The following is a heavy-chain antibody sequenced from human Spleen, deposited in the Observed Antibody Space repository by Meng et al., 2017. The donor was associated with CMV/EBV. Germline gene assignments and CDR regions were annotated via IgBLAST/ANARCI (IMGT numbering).Heavy chain of an antibody. CDR2: ISFDGNTK. J-gene: IGHJ3*02. Sequence: GESLKISCAASGFTFSNYAMHWVRQAPGKGLAWVALISFDGNTKYYADSGKGRFTISRDNSKNTLYLQMNSLRADDTAVYYCARCMTVRRGQQVVSDAFDIWGQGTMVTVSS. CDR1: GFTFSNYA. CDR3: ARCMTVRRGQQVVSDAFDI. V-gene: IGHV3-30-3*01. D-gene: IGHD3-22*01.